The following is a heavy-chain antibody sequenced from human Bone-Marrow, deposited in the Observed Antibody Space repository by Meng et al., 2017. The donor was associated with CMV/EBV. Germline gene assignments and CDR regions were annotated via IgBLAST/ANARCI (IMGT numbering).Heavy chain of an antibody. J-gene: IGHJ4*02. CDR2: INPNSGGT. CDR3: ARDQEVGATLTYYDY. CDR1: GYTFTGYY. D-gene: IGHD1-26*01. V-gene: IGHV1-2*02. Sequence: ASVKVSCKASGYTFTGYYMHWVRQAPGQGLEWMGWINPNSGGTNYAQKFQGRVTMTRDTSISTAYMELSRLRSDDTAVYYCARDQEVGATLTYYDYWGKGTLVTVSS.